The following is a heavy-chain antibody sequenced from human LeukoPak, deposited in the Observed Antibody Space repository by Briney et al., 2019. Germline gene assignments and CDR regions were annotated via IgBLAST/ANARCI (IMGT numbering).Heavy chain of an antibody. CDR3: ARQGSGSSLALYP. V-gene: IGHV4-59*08. CDR1: GGSMSSYY. J-gene: IGHJ5*02. Sequence: SETLSLTCTVSGGSMSSYYWSWIRQPPGKGLEWVGYISYSGSTNYNPSLKSRVTISLGTSKNQFSLNLTSVTAADTAVYYCARQGSGSSLALYPWVRGTLVTVS. D-gene: IGHD3-10*01. CDR2: ISYSGST.